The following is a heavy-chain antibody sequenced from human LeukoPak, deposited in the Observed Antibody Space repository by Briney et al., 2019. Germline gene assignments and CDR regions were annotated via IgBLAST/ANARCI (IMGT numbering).Heavy chain of an antibody. D-gene: IGHD2-2*01. CDR2: ICTDETTI. J-gene: IGHJ4*02. CDR1: GFTFSTYC. Sequence: GGSLRLSCAASGFTFSTYCMHWVRQPPGKGLVWVSQICTDETTIRNADSVKGRFTISRDNAKNTLHLQMSSLRVEDTAVYYCVRGVPVTPGIDYWGQGTLVTVSS. V-gene: IGHV3-74*01. CDR3: VRGVPVTPGIDY.